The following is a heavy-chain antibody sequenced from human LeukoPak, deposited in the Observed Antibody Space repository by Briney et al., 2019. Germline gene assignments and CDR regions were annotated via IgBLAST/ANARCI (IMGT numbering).Heavy chain of an antibody. CDR2: ISNSGSAI. CDR1: GLSFSDYY. J-gene: IGHJ3*02. V-gene: IGHV3-11*04. CDR3: ARDSRAVGDAFDI. D-gene: IGHD3-16*01. Sequence: GGSLRLSCEVSGLSFSDYYMSWIRQAPGKGLQWVSYISNSGSAIYYADSVKGRFTISRDNAKNSLHLQMNSLRVEDTAVYYCARDSRAVGDAFDIWGQGTMVTVSS.